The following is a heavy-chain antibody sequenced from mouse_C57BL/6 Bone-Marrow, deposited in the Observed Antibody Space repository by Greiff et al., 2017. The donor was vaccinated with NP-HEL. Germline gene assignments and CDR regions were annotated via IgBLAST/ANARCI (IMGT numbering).Heavy chain of an antibody. V-gene: IGHV2-6-1*01. D-gene: IGHD1-1*01. CDR2: IWSDGST. J-gene: IGHJ1*03. CDR1: GFSLTSYG. Sequence: QVQLQQSGPGLVAPSQSLSITCTVSGFSLTSYGVHWVRQPPGKGLEWLVVIWSDGSTTYNSALKSRLSISKDNSKSQVFLKMNRLQTDDTAMYYCARQNYGSFWYFDVWGTGTTVTVSS. CDR3: ARQNYGSFWYFDV.